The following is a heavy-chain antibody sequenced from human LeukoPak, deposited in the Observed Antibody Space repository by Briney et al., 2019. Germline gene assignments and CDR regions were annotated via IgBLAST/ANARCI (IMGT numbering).Heavy chain of an antibody. CDR2: IYPGDSDT. J-gene: IGHJ5*02. CDR1: GYSFTSYW. V-gene: IGHV5-51*01. Sequence: GESLKISCKGSGYSFTSYWIGWVRQMPGKGLEWMGIIYPGDSDTRYSPSFQGQVTMSADKSITTAYLQWSSLKASDTAIYYCVREGHPPTFPYHWGQGTLVTVSS. CDR3: VREGHPPTFPYH. D-gene: IGHD3-16*01.